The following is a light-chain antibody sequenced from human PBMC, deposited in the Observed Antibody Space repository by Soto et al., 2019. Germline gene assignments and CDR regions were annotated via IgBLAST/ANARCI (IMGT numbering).Light chain of an antibody. CDR1: SRDVGGYNF. Sequence: QSVLTQPPSASGSPGQSVTISCTGTSRDVGGYNFVSWYQQHPGKVPKLMIYEVNKRPSGVPDRFSGSKSGNTASLTVSGLQAEDEADYYCSSYGGSNNLLFGGGTKVTVL. V-gene: IGLV2-8*01. CDR3: SSYGGSNNLL. CDR2: EVN. J-gene: IGLJ2*01.